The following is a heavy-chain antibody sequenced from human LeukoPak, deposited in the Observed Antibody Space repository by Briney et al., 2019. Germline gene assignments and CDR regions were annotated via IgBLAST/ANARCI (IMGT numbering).Heavy chain of an antibody. J-gene: IGHJ4*02. CDR1: GFTFSSYE. V-gene: IGHV3-48*03. Sequence: PGGSLRLSCAASGFTFSSYEMNWVRQAPGKGLEWVSYISIGGRTQYYADSVKGRFTISRDNAKNSLYLQMNSLRAEDTAVYYFARDVSRYYNDYCGQGTRVTVSS. D-gene: IGHD5/OR15-5a*01. CDR2: ISIGGRTQ. CDR3: ARDVSRYYNDY.